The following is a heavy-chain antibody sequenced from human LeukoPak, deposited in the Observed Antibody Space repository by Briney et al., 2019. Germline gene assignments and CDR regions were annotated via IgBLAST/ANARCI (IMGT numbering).Heavy chain of an antibody. CDR1: GFTFSSYG. CDR2: ISYDGSNK. V-gene: IGHV3-30*03. CDR3: AREGTEIRGRPGWPYYYDSSGYYYDY. J-gene: IGHJ4*02. D-gene: IGHD3-22*01. Sequence: ESGGGVVQPGRSLRLSCAASGFTFSSYGMHWVRQAPGKGLEWVAVISYDGSNKYYADSVKGRFTISRDNSKNTPYLQMNSLRAGDTAVYYCAREGTEIRGRPGWPYYYDSSGYYYDYWGQGTLVTVSS.